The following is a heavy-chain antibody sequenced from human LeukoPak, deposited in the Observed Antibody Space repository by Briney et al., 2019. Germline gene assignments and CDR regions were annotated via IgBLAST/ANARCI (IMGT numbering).Heavy chain of an antibody. CDR3: ARMCSSTSCYSGEIDY. V-gene: IGHV3-7*01. D-gene: IGHD2-2*01. CDR2: IKQDGSEK. CDR1: GFTFSSYW. Sequence: GGSLRLSCAASGFTFSSYWMSWVRQAAGKGLEWVANIKQDGSEKYYVDSVKVRCTISRDNAKNSLYLQMNSLRAEDTAVYYCARMCSSTSCYSGEIDYWGQGTLVTVSS. J-gene: IGHJ4*02.